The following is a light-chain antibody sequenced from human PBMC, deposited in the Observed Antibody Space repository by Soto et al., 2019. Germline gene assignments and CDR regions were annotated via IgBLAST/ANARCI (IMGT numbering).Light chain of an antibody. J-gene: IGLJ1*01. CDR1: SSDVGGYNY. CDR2: DVT. Sequence: QSVLTQPASVSGSPGQSVAISCTGTSSDVGGYNYVSWYQQHPGKAPKLIIYDVTNRPSGVSNRFSGSKSGNTASLTISGLQAEDEADYHCSSYTSSSTYVFGTGTKVTVL. CDR3: SSYTSSSTYV. V-gene: IGLV2-14*01.